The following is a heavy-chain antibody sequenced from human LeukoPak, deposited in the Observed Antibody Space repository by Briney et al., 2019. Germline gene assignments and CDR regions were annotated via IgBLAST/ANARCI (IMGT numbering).Heavy chain of an antibody. Sequence: TSETLSLTCSVSGGSFSSFYWSWIRQSPGKGLEWIGYSLHGGSTKYNPSLESRVTISVDTSKNQVSLKLNSVTAADTAVYYCVREGVWSGWFDTWGQGTLVTVSS. CDR2: SLHGGST. D-gene: IGHD2-21*01. J-gene: IGHJ5*02. CDR3: VREGVWSGWFDT. CDR1: GGSFSSFY. V-gene: IGHV4-59*01.